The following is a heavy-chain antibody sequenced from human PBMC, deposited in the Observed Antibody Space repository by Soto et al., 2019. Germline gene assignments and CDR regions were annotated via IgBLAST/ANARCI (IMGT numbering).Heavy chain of an antibody. Sequence: SVKVSCKASRYTFISYDINWVRQAPGQGLEWMGWMNPSSANTGYAQKFQGRISMTRNTSMNTAYMELNSLTSEDTAVYYCTRGQEVWWNAGPLGLHGLDVWGQGTTVTVSS. CDR3: TRGQEVWWNAGPLGLHGLDV. CDR1: RYTFISYD. V-gene: IGHV1-8*01. CDR2: MNPSSANT. D-gene: IGHD3-16*01. J-gene: IGHJ6*02.